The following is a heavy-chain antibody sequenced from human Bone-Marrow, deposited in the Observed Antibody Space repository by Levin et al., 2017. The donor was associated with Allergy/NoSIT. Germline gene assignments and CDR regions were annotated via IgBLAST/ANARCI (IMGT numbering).Heavy chain of an antibody. CDR3: VKGGSSDWFDP. J-gene: IGHJ5*02. Sequence: PGESLKISCAASESPFSSNAMTWVRQAPGKGLEWVSSISSSGDKRDYADSVKGRFTISRDNTKNMMFLQMTGLRAEDTALYYCVKGGSSDWFDPWGQGTLVTVSS. V-gene: IGHV3-23*01. CDR1: ESPFSSNA. D-gene: IGHD3-16*01. CDR2: ISSSGDKR.